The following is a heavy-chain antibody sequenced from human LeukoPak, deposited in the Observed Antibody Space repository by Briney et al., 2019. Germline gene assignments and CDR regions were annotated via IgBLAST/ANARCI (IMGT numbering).Heavy chain of an antibody. CDR2: IYYSGST. CDR1: GGSISSYY. CDR3: ARGPNSGSYLIDY. D-gene: IGHD1-26*01. V-gene: IGHV4-59*01. J-gene: IGHJ4*02. Sequence: PSETLSLTCTVSGGSISSYYWSWIRQPPGKGPEWIGYIYYSGSTNYNPSLKSRVTISVDTSKNQFSLKLSSVTAADTAVYYCARGPNSGSYLIDYWGQGTLVTVSS.